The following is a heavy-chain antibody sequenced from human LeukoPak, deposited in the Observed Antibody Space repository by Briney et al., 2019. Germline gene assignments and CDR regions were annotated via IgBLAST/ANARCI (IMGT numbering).Heavy chain of an antibody. V-gene: IGHV3-20*04. CDR3: ATYRQVLLPFES. CDR2: INWNGGST. J-gene: IGHJ4*02. D-gene: IGHD2-8*02. Sequence: GGSLRLSCAASGFTFDDSVMSWVRQAPGKGLEWVSGINWNGGSTGYADSVKGRFTISRDNAKNSLYLQMSSLRAEDTAIYYCATYRQVLLPFESWGQGTLVTVSS. CDR1: GFTFDDSV.